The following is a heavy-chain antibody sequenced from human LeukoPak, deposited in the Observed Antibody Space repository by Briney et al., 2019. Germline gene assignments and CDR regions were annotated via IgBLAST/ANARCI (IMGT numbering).Heavy chain of an antibody. CDR1: GFTFSSYS. CDR3: ARDGVPAARGL. Sequence: GGSLRLSCAASGFTFSSYSMNWVRQAPGKGLEWVSSISSSSSYIYYADSVKGRFTISRDNAKNSLYLQMNSLRAEDTAVYYCARDGVPAARGLWGQGTMVIVSS. J-gene: IGHJ3*01. CDR2: ISSSSSYI. D-gene: IGHD2-2*01. V-gene: IGHV3-21*01.